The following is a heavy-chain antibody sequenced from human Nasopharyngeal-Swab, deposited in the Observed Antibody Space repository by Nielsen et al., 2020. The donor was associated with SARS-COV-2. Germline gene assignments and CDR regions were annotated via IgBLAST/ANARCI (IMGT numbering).Heavy chain of an antibody. D-gene: IGHD3-3*01. J-gene: IGHJ4*02. CDR3: ARDKPGITIFGVVIGPFDY. CDR2: ISSSGSTI. Sequence: GESLKISCAASGFTFSSYEMNWDRQAPGKGLEWVSYISSSGSTIYYADSVKGRFTISRDNAKNSLYLQMNSLRAEDTAVYYCARDKPGITIFGVVIGPFDYWGQGTLVTVSS. V-gene: IGHV3-48*03. CDR1: GFTFSSYE.